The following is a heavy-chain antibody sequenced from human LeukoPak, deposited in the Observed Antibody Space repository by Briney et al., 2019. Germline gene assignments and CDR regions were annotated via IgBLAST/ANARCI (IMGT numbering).Heavy chain of an antibody. V-gene: IGHV3-30*03. D-gene: IGHD6-25*01. CDR2: ISYDGSNK. Sequence: GGSLRLSCAASGFTFSSYGMHWVRQAPGRGLEWVAVISYDGSNKYYADSVKGRFTISRDNSKNTLYLQMNSLRAEDTAVYYCARRSAAKDAFDFWGQGTMVTVSS. CDR3: ARRSAAKDAFDF. CDR1: GFTFSSYG. J-gene: IGHJ3*01.